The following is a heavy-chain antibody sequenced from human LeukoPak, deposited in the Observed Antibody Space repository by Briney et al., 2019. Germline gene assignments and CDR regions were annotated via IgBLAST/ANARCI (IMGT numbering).Heavy chain of an antibody. Sequence: GASVKVSCKASGYTFTSYDINWVRQAPGQGLEWMGIINPSGGSTSYAQKFQGRVTMTRDTSTSTVYMELSSLRSEDTAVYYCARDGVDYYGSGSWAQTFFVGYYYYYMDVWGKGTTVTISS. D-gene: IGHD3-10*01. CDR3: ARDGVDYYGSGSWAQTFFVGYYYYYMDV. CDR2: INPSGGST. CDR1: GYTFTSYD. J-gene: IGHJ6*03. V-gene: IGHV1-46*01.